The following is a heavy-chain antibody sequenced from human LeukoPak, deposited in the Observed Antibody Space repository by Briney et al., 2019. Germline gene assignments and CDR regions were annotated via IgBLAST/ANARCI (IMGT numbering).Heavy chain of an antibody. CDR1: GFTFSSYS. J-gene: IGHJ6*02. V-gene: IGHV3-21*01. D-gene: IGHD6-13*01. CDR3: ARDPVAAAAHDTRDYYYYYGMDV. Sequence: GGSLRLSCAASGFTFSSYSMNWVRQAPGKGLEWVSSISSSSSYIYYADSVKGRFTISRDNAKNSLYLQMNSLRAEDTAVYYCARDPVAAAAHDTRDYYYYYGMDVWGQGTTVTVSS. CDR2: ISSSSSYI.